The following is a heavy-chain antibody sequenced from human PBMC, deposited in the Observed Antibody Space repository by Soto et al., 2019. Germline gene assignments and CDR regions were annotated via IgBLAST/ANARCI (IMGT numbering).Heavy chain of an antibody. CDR2: IYYSGST. Sequence: SETLSLTCTVSGGPISSYYWSWIRQPPGKGLEWIGYIYYSGSTNYNPSLKSRVTISVDTSKNQFSLKLSSVTAADTAVYYCARSGAGSSSVLGYWGQGTLLTVSS. J-gene: IGHJ4*02. D-gene: IGHD6-6*01. CDR3: ARSGAGSSSVLGY. V-gene: IGHV4-59*01. CDR1: GGPISSYY.